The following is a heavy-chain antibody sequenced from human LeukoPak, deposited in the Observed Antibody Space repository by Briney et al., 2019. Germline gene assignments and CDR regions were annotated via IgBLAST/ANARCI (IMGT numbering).Heavy chain of an antibody. V-gene: IGHV3-74*01. Sequence: GGSLRLSCAASGFTFSNYWVHWVRQAPGKGLVWVSRINSDGSSRNYADSVKVRFTISRDNAKNTLYLQMNSLRAEDTAVYYCASASSHRIAAGGDYWGQGTLVTVSS. D-gene: IGHD6-13*01. CDR1: GFTFSNYW. J-gene: IGHJ4*02. CDR2: INSDGSSR. CDR3: ASASSHRIAAGGDY.